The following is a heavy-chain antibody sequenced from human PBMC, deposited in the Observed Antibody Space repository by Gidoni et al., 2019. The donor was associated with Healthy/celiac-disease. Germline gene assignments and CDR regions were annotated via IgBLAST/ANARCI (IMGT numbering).Heavy chain of an antibody. CDR2: IYYSGST. D-gene: IGHD1-7*01. CDR1: GGSISSRSYY. Sequence: QLQLQESGPGLVKPSETLSLTCTVSGGSISSRSYYWGWIRQPPGKGLEWIGRIYYSGSTYYNPSLKSRVTISVDTSKNQFSLKLSSVTAADTAVYYCARLITGTTLYWYFDLWGRGTLVTVSS. CDR3: ARLITGTTLYWYFDL. J-gene: IGHJ2*01. V-gene: IGHV4-39*01.